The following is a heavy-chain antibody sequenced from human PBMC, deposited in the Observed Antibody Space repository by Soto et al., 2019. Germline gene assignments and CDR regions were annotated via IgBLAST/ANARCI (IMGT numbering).Heavy chain of an antibody. D-gene: IGHD2-15*01. V-gene: IGHV4-39*01. J-gene: IGHJ4*02. Sequence: PSETLSLTCFVSGGSVYSNGHYWGWIRQPPGKGLEWIGSIDNNGVTNYNSSLKSRVTISRDTSKNQFSLRLTSVTAADTAVYYCGKILVGATGHTDADSWGPGTLVTVSS. CDR2: IDNNGVT. CDR1: GGSVYSNGHY. CDR3: GKILVGATGHTDADS.